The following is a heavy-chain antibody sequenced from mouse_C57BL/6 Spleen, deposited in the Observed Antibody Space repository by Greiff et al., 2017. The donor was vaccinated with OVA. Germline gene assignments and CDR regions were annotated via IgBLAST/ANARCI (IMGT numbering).Heavy chain of an antibody. D-gene: IGHD3-2*02. CDR1: GYTFTSYW. CDR2: IYPSDSET. Sequence: VQLQQPGAELVRPGSSVKLSCKASGYTFTSYWMDWVKQRPGQGLEWIGNIYPSDSETHYNQKFKDKATLTVDKSSSTAYMQLSSLTSEDSAVYYCARLAQATPYYFDYWGQGTTLTVSS. CDR3: ARLAQATPYYFDY. V-gene: IGHV1-61*01. J-gene: IGHJ2*01.